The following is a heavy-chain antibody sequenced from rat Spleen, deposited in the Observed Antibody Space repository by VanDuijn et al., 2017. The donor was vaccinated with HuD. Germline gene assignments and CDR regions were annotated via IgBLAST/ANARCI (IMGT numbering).Heavy chain of an antibody. V-gene: IGHV5-7*01. CDR1: GFTFSDYN. CDR3: TRHGRGGTTYYYVMDV. Sequence: EVQLVESGGGLVQPGRSLKLSCAASGFTFSDYNMAWVRQAPKKGLEWVATISYDGSSTYYRDSVRDRFTISRDNGKNTLYLQNDSLKSEDTATYYCTRHGRGGTTYYYVMDVWGQGASVTVSS. CDR2: ISYDGSST. D-gene: IGHD4-3*01. J-gene: IGHJ4*01.